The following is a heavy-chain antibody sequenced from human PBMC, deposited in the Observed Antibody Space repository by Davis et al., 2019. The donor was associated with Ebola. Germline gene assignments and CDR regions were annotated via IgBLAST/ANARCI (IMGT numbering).Heavy chain of an antibody. CDR3: AKDADPTTVTTLAFDI. Sequence: SLKISCAASGFTFDDYAMHWVRQAPGKGLEWVSGISWNSGSIGYADSVKGRFTISRDNAKNSLYLQMNSLRAEDTALYYCAKDADPTTVTTLAFDIWGQGTMVTVSS. D-gene: IGHD4-17*01. CDR2: ISWNSGSI. J-gene: IGHJ3*02. V-gene: IGHV3-9*01. CDR1: GFTFDDYA.